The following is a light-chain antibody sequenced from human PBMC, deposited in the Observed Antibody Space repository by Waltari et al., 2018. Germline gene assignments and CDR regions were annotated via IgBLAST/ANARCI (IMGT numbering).Light chain of an antibody. Sequence: SYELTQPPSVSVSPGQTAKITCSGDDLSHQYTTWYHQKTDRAPLLLIYKDTERPQGIPDRFAGSSSGTTVTLTISGVQAEDEADYFCQSSDSSGAFFVFGGGTRLTVL. CDR2: KDT. V-gene: IGLV3-25*03. J-gene: IGLJ2*01. CDR1: DLSHQY. CDR3: QSSDSSGAFFV.